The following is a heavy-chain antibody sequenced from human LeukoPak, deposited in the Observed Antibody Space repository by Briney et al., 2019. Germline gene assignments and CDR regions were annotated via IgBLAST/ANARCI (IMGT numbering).Heavy chain of an antibody. J-gene: IGHJ4*02. CDR2: INHSGST. V-gene: IGHV4-34*01. D-gene: IGHD2-21*02. CDR3: ARDGDADSD. CDR1: GGSFSDYY. Sequence: SETLSLTCVVYGGSFSDYYWSWIRQPPGKGLEWIGEINHSGSTNYNPSLKSRVTISVDTSKNQFSLKLSSVTAADTAVYYCARDGDADSDWGQGTLVTVSS.